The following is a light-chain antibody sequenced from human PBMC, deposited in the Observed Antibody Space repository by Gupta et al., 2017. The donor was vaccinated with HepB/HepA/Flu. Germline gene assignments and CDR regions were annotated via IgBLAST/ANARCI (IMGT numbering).Light chain of an antibody. CDR1: KLGEKY. V-gene: IGLV3-1*01. J-gene: IGLJ2*01. CDR3: QEWDSRSVV. Sequence: SFALTQPPSVSASPGQTASITGRGDKLGEKYVCWYQQKAGQSLVLCMYQDSKRPSGSPERFSGSNSGNTATLNISGTQAMDEADYYCQEWDSRSVVFGGGTKLTVL. CDR2: QDS.